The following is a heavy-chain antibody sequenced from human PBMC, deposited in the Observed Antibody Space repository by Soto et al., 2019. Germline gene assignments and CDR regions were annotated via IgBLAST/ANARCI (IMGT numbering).Heavy chain of an antibody. CDR2: MDPNSGST. V-gene: IGHV1-8*01. CDR1: GYTFTTYD. Sequence: QAQLVQSGAEVRKPGASVKVSCKASGYTFTTYDINWVRQAPGQGREWLGWMDPNSGSTGYAQNYQGTITMTRNISRNTAHMELSSLQSEDTAVYYCAREREFDFWRKGLDVWGQGTTVTVSS. D-gene: IGHD3-3*01. CDR3: AREREFDFWRKGLDV. J-gene: IGHJ6*02.